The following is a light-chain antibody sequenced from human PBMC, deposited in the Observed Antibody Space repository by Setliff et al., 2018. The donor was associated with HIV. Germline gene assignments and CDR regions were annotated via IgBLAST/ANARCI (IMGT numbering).Light chain of an antibody. Sequence: QSVLTQPPSVSGTPGQRVTISCTGSSSNVGAGYDVRWYQQLPGTAPKLLISGNNNRPSGVPDRFSGSKSGTSASLAITGLQAEDEADYYCQSYDSSLSAYVFGTGTKATVL. CDR2: GNN. CDR3: QSYDSSLSAYV. V-gene: IGLV1-40*01. J-gene: IGLJ1*01. CDR1: SSNVGAGYD.